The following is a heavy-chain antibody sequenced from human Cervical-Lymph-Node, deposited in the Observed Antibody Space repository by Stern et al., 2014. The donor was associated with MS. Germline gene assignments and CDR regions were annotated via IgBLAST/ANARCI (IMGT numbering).Heavy chain of an antibody. Sequence: QVQLVQSGGGVVQPGRSLRLSCAASGFTFSSFGMHWVRQAPGQGLEWGAGISYDGSNKTYADSVKGRFTISRDNSKNTLYLQMNSLRAEDTAVYYCAQGGDYGGNPGLNWGQGTLVTVSS. J-gene: IGHJ4*02. V-gene: IGHV3-30*18. CDR1: GFTFSSFG. D-gene: IGHD4-23*01. CDR2: ISYDGSNK. CDR3: AQGGDYGGNPGLN.